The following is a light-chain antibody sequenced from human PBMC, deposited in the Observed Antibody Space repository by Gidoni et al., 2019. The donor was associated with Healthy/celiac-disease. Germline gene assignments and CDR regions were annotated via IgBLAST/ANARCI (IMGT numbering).Light chain of an antibody. Sequence: DIKMTQSPSTLSASVADGVTITCLTSQSISSWLAWYQQKPGKAPKLLLYTASSLESGVPSRFSGSGSGTEFTLTISRLQPDDFAAYYCQQYNSYPWTFGQGTKLEIK. V-gene: IGKV1-5*03. CDR2: TAS. CDR1: QSISSW. CDR3: QQYNSYPWT. J-gene: IGKJ1*01.